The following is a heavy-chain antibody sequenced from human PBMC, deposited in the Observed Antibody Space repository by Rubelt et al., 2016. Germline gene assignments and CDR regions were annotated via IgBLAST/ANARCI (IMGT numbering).Heavy chain of an antibody. Sequence: QLQLQESGPGLVKPSETLSLTCTVSGGSISSSSYYWGWIRQPPGKGLEWIGSIYYSGSTYYNPSLKGRVTISVDTSKNQFSLKLSSVTAADTAVYYCAIINCSSTSCYFDYWGQGTPVTVSS. CDR3: AIINCSSTSCYFDY. CDR2: IYYSGST. CDR1: GGSISSSSYY. J-gene: IGHJ4*02. D-gene: IGHD2-2*01. V-gene: IGHV4-39*01.